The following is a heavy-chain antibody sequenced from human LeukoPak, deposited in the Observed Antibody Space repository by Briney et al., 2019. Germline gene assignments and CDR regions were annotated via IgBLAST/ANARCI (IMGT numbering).Heavy chain of an antibody. Sequence: GASVKVSCKASGYTFTRFYMHWVRQAPGQGLEWVGVINPSGGSTSYAQKFQGRVTMTRDTSTSTVYMELSSLRSEDTAIYYCVPRGAGDSSFGMDVWGQGTTVTVSS. CDR1: GYTFTRFY. V-gene: IGHV1-46*01. CDR3: VPRGAGDSSFGMDV. D-gene: IGHD6-6*01. CDR2: INPSGGST. J-gene: IGHJ6*02.